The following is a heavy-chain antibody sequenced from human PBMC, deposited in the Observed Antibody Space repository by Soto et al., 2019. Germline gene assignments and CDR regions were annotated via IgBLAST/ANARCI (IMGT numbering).Heavy chain of an antibody. V-gene: IGHV3-30-3*01. D-gene: IGHD4-17*01. CDR1: GFTFSSYA. J-gene: IGHJ3*02. CDR2: ISYDGSNK. Sequence: QVQLVESGGGVVQPGRSLRLSCAASGFTFSSYAMHWVRQAPGKGLEWVAVISYDGSNKYYADSVKGRFTISRDNSKNTLYLLMNSLRAEDTAVYYCARTDDYGGVHGAFDIWGQGTMVTVSS. CDR3: ARTDDYGGVHGAFDI.